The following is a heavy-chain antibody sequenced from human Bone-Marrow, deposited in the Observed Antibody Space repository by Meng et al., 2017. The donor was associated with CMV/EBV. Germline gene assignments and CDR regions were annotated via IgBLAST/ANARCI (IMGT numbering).Heavy chain of an antibody. CDR3: ARGNVLRFLEWLPSLDY. V-gene: IGHV4-59*12. J-gene: IGHJ4*02. CDR1: GDSISLYY. Sequence: SETLSLTCTVSGDSISLYYWSWIRQPPGKGLEWIGYIYYSGSTNYNPSPKSRVTISVDKSKNQFSLKLSSVTAADTAVYYCARGNVLRFLEWLPSLDYWGQGTLVTVSS. CDR2: IYYSGST. D-gene: IGHD3-3*01.